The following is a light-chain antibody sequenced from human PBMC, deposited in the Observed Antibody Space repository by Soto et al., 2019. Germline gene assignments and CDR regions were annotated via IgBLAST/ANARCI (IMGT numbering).Light chain of an antibody. Sequence: QAVVTQPPSVSGAPGQRVTISCTGSSFNIGAGYDVHWYQQLPGTAPKLLMYGNNNRPSGVPDRFSGSKSGTSASLAITGLQAEDEADYYCQSYDSSLSGSVFGGGTKLTVL. V-gene: IGLV1-40*01. J-gene: IGLJ2*01. CDR2: GNN. CDR1: SFNIGAGYD. CDR3: QSYDSSLSGSV.